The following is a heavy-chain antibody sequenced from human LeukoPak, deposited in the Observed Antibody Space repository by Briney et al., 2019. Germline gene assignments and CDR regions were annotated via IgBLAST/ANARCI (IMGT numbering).Heavy chain of an antibody. V-gene: IGHV3-7*01. D-gene: IGHD3-9*01. CDR1: GFTFSSYW. Sequence: GGSLRLSCAASGFTFSSYWMTWARQAPGKGLEWVANIKEDGSEKFYVDSVKGRFAISRDNAKNSLYLQMNSLRAEDTAVYYCANMEGRYFGPKWGQGTLVTVSS. J-gene: IGHJ4*02. CDR3: ANMEGRYFGPK. CDR2: IKEDGSEK.